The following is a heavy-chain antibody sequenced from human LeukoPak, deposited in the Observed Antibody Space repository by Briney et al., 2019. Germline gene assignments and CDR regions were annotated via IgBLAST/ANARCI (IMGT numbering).Heavy chain of an antibody. V-gene: IGHV3-30*04. CDR2: ISCDGSNK. J-gene: IGHJ4*02. CDR1: GFTFSSYA. Sequence: GGSLRLSCAASGFTFSSYAMYWVRQSPGKGLEWVAVISCDGSNKYYADSVKGRFTISRDNSKNTLYLQMNSLRAEDTAVYYCARDARTVGITMIVVGFDYWGQGTLVTVSS. D-gene: IGHD3-22*01. CDR3: ARDARTVGITMIVVGFDY.